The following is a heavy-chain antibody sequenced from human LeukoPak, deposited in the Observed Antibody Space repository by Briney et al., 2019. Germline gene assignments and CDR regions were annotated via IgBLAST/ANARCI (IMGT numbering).Heavy chain of an antibody. CDR2: IKEDGDEK. D-gene: IGHD3-3*01. V-gene: IGHV3-7*01. Sequence: GGSLRFSCAASGFTFNSYWMSWGRQAPGKGLEWVANIKEDGDEKHYAASVKGRFTISRDNTKNLLYLQMNSLRVEDTAVYYCARGLYRAGYDFWSGTNAFDIWGQGTMVTVSS. J-gene: IGHJ3*02. CDR3: ARGLYRAGYDFWSGTNAFDI. CDR1: GFTFNSYW.